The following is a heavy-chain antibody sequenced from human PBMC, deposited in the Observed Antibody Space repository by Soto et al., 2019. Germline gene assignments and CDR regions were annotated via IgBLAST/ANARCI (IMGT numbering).Heavy chain of an antibody. Sequence: QVQLQESGPGLVKPSQTLSLTCTVSGGSISSGGYYWSWIRQHPGKGLGWIGYIYYSGNTYYNPSPKTRVTISVDTATNQFSLELTSVTAAATAVYYCARSVFPWGQGTLVTVSS. J-gene: IGHJ5*02. CDR1: GGSISSGGYY. CDR2: IYYSGNT. V-gene: IGHV4-31*03. CDR3: ARSVFP.